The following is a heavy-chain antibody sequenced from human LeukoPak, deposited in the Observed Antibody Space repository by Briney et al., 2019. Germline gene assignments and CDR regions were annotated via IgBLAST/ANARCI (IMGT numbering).Heavy chain of an antibody. CDR3: AKDPTFTYYYDSSGYLPDY. Sequence: PGGSLRLSCAASGFTFSSYAMSWVRQAPGKGLEWVSGISGSADSTYYAGSVKGRSTISRDNSKNTLYLQMNSLRAEDTAVHYCAKDPTFTYYYDSSGYLPDYWGQGTLVTVSS. D-gene: IGHD3-22*01. V-gene: IGHV3-23*01. CDR2: ISGSADST. J-gene: IGHJ4*02. CDR1: GFTFSSYA.